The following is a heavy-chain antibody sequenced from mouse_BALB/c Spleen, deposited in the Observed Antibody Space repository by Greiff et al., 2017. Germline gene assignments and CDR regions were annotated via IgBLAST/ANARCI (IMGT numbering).Heavy chain of an antibody. CDR1: GYSFTSYW. D-gene: IGHD3-1*01. J-gene: IGHJ3*01. V-gene: IGHV1-5*01. CDR2: IYPGNSDT. Sequence: EVQLQQSGTVLARPGASVKMSCKASGYSFTSYWMHWVNQRPGQGLEWIGAIYPGNSDTSYNQKFKGKAKLTAVTSASTAYMELSSLTNEDSAVYYCTRARATWFAYWGQGTLVTVSA. CDR3: TRARATWFAY.